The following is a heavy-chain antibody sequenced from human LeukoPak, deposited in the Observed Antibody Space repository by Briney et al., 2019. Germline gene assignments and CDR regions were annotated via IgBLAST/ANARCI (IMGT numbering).Heavy chain of an antibody. CDR2: ISSSSSYI. Sequence: GGPLRLSCAASGFTFSSYSMNWVRQAPGKGLEWVSSISSSSSYIYYADSVKGRFTISRDNAKNSLYLQMNSLRAEDTAVYYCARDRPPASTTIFDYWGQGTLVTVSS. J-gene: IGHJ4*02. V-gene: IGHV3-21*01. CDR1: GFTFSSYS. CDR3: ARDRPPASTTIFDY. D-gene: IGHD2-2*01.